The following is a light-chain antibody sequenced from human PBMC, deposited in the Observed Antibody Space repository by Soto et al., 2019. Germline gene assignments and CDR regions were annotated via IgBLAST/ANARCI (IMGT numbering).Light chain of an antibody. J-gene: IGKJ1*01. CDR3: QQSYSTPQT. CDR2: AAS. CDR1: QSISSY. Sequence: DIQMTQSPSSLSASVGDRVTITCRASQSISSYLNWYQQKPGKAPKLLIYAASSLQSGVPSRFSGSGSGTDLTLNISSLQPDDFATYYCQQSYSTPQTFGQGTKVEIK. V-gene: IGKV1-39*01.